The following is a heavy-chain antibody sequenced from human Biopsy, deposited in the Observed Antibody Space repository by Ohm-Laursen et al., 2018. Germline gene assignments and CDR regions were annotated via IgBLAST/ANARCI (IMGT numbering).Heavy chain of an antibody. V-gene: IGHV4-59*01. Sequence: SENLSLTCTVSGDSISSYYWSWIRQPPGKGLQWIGYVYYTGSTDYNPSLQSRVTISVDTSKNHFSLRLWSVTPADTAIYYCARDRGYYSDRTVPGYFDLWGRGTLVTVSS. CDR2: VYYTGST. CDR3: ARDRGYYSDRTVPGYFDL. J-gene: IGHJ2*01. D-gene: IGHD3-22*01. CDR1: GDSISSYY.